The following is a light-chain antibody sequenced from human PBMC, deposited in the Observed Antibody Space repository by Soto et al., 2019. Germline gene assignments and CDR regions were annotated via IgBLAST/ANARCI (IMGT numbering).Light chain of an antibody. CDR2: GAS. J-gene: IGKJ1*01. CDR3: QQCDGSPRT. Sequence: ELVLTQSPGTLSLSPGERATLFCRASQSVDSSYLAWYQQKPGQAPRLLIYGASTRATGIPDRFSGSGSGTDFTLTISRLEPQDFAVYNCQQCDGSPRTFGQGTKVEMK. CDR1: QSVDSSY. V-gene: IGKV3-20*01.